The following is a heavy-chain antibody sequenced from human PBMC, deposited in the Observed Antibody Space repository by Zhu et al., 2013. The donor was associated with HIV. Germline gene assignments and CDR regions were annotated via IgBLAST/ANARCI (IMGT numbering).Heavy chain of an antibody. V-gene: IGHV1-2*02. J-gene: IGHJ4*02. CDR1: GYTFTDYY. CDR3: ARDAGYYDSSGYRGTYYFDY. D-gene: IGHD3-22*01. Sequence: QVQLVQSGAEVKKPGASVKVSCKASGYTFTDYYIHWVRQAPGQGLEWMGWINPNSGDTNYAQKFQGRVTMTRDTSISTAYMELSRLRSDDTAVYYCARDAGYYDSSGYRGTYYFDYWGQGTWSPSPQ. CDR2: INPNSGDT.